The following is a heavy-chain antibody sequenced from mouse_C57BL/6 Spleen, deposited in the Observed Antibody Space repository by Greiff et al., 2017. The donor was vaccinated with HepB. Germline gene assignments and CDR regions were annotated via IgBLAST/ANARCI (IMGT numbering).Heavy chain of an antibody. Sequence: QVQLQQPGAELVKPGASVKLSCKASGYTFTSYWMHWVKQRPGQGLEWIGMIHPNSGSTNYNEKFKSKATLTVDKSSSTAYMQLSSLTSEDSAVYYCARWDYDDTDFDVWGTGTTVTVSS. V-gene: IGHV1-64*01. CDR2: IHPNSGST. D-gene: IGHD2-4*01. CDR1: GYTFTSYW. CDR3: ARWDYDDTDFDV. J-gene: IGHJ1*03.